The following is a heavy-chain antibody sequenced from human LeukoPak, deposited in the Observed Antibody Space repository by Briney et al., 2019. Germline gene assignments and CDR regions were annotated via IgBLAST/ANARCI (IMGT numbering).Heavy chain of an antibody. Sequence: GGSLRLSCAASGFTFSSYAMSWVRQAPGKGLEWVSAISGSGGSTYYADSVKGRFTISRDNSKSTLYLQMNSLRAEDTAVYYCAKAMGYNWNPFDYWGQGTLVTVSS. CDR1: GFTFSSYA. CDR3: AKAMGYNWNPFDY. CDR2: ISGSGGST. D-gene: IGHD1-20*01. V-gene: IGHV3-23*01. J-gene: IGHJ4*02.